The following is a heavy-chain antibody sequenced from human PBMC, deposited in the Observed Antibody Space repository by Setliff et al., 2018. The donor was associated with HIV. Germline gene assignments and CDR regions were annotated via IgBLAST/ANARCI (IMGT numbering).Heavy chain of an antibody. CDR3: AGEGVGGDAFDI. Sequence: SETLSLTCAVSGGSISSSNWWSWIRQPPGKGLEWIGYIYYSGSTNYNPSLKSRVTISGDTSKNQFSLKLSSVTAADTAVYYCAGEGVGGDAFDIWGQGTMVTVSS. CDR1: GGSISSSNW. CDR2: IYYSGST. J-gene: IGHJ3*02. V-gene: IGHV4-59*12.